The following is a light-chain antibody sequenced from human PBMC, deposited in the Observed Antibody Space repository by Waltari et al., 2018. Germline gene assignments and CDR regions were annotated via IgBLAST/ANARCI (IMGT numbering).Light chain of an antibody. CDR3: QQYGRSPGT. CDR2: GAS. CDR1: QSVSSSY. V-gene: IGKV3-20*01. Sequence: ENVLTQSPGTLSLSPGERATLSCRASQSVSSSYLAWYQLKPGQAPRLLIYGASSRATGIPDRFSGSGSGTDFTLTISRLEPEDFAVYYCQQYGRSPGTFGQGTKVEIK. J-gene: IGKJ1*01.